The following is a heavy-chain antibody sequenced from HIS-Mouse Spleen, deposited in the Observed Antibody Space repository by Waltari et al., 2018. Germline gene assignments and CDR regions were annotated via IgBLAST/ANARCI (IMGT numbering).Heavy chain of an antibody. CDR3: ARGRRYYGSGSYGSFDY. V-gene: IGHV4-39*07. J-gene: IGHJ4*02. CDR1: GGSISSSSYY. CDR2: IYYSGRT. Sequence: QLQLQESGPGLVKPSETLSLTCTVSGGSISSSSYYWGWIRQPPGKGLEWIGSIYYSGRTYYNPSLKSRVTISVDTSKNQFSLKLSSVTAADTAVYYCARGRRYYGSGSYGSFDYWGQGTLVTVSS. D-gene: IGHD3-10*01.